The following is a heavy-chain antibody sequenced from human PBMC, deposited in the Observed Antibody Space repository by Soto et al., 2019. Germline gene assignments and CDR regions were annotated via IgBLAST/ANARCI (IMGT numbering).Heavy chain of an antibody. CDR2: ISAYNGNT. Sequence: ASVKVSCKASGYTFTSYGISWVRQAPGQGLEWMGWISAYNGNTNYAQKLQGRVTMTTDTSTSTAYMELRSLRSDDTAVYYCAREDSEADAGHYFAYWTRGTLDIGSS. CDR1: GYTFTSYG. J-gene: IGHJ4*02. CDR3: AREDSEADAGHYFAY. V-gene: IGHV1-18*01. D-gene: IGHD6-13*01.